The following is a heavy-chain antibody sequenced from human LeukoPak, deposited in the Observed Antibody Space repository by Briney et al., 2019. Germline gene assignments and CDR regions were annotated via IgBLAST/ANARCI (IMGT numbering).Heavy chain of an antibody. CDR1: GGSFSGYY. Sequence: SETLSLTCAVYGGSFSGYYWSWIRQPPGKRLEWIGEINHSGSTNYNPSLKSRVTISVDTSKNQFSLKLSSVTAADTAVYYCASSTSFRPPRKYYYYMDVWGKGTTVTVSS. CDR3: ASSTSFRPPRKYYYYMDV. D-gene: IGHD2-2*01. CDR2: INHSGST. J-gene: IGHJ6*03. V-gene: IGHV4-34*01.